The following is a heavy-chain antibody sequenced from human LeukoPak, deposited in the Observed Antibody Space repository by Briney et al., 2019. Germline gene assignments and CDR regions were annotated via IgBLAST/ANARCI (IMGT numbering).Heavy chain of an antibody. Sequence: GGSLRLSCAASGFSFSNYGMHWVRQAPGKGLEWVAVIWYDGVNKYYADSVKGRFTISRDMPKNTLYLQMNSLRAENTAVYYCAREGIVATLDYWGQGTLVTVSS. CDR2: IWYDGVNK. D-gene: IGHD5-12*01. J-gene: IGHJ4*02. V-gene: IGHV3-33*01. CDR1: GFSFSNYG. CDR3: AREGIVATLDY.